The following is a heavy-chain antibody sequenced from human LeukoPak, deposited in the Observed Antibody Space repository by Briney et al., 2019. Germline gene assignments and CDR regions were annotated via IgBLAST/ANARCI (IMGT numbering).Heavy chain of an antibody. V-gene: IGHV4-38-2*02. CDR3: ARLRRWLQLGYYFDY. CDR1: SYSISSGYY. Sequence: SETLSLTCTVSSYSISSGYYWGWIRQPPGKGLEWIGSIYHSGSTYYNPSLKSRVTISVDTSKNQFSLKLSSVTAADTAVYYCARLRRWLQLGYYFDYWGQGTLVTVSS. CDR2: IYHSGST. D-gene: IGHD5-24*01. J-gene: IGHJ4*02.